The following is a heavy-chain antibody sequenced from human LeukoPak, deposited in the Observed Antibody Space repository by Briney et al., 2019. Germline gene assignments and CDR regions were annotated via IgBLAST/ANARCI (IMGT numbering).Heavy chain of an antibody. D-gene: IGHD3-3*01. V-gene: IGHV4-34*01. CDR3: ARNTIFGVVITSPSYYGMDV. Sequence: SETLSLTCAVYGXXXXGYYWSWIRQPPXXXXXXIGEIXHSGSTNYNPSLKSRVTISVDTSKNQFSLKLSSVTAADTAVYYCARNTIFGVVITSPSYYGMDVWGQGTTVTVSS. J-gene: IGHJ6*02. CDR1: GXXXXGYY. CDR2: IXHSGST.